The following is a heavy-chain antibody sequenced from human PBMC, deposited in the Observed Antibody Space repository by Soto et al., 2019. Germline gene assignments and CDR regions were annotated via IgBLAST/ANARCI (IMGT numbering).Heavy chain of an antibody. J-gene: IGHJ3*01. CDR1: GFTFSSND. V-gene: IGHV3-53*01. CDR3: AARPSLPAAP. Sequence: EVQLVESGGGLIQPGGSLRLSCAASGFTFSSNDMNWVRQAPGKGLEWVSLIYSGGSTYYAVSVKGRSTSSRCNSKNTLELQMSSLGAEPTAVYYCAARPSLPAAPWGQGTMVTVSS. D-gene: IGHD3-10*01. CDR2: IYSGGST.